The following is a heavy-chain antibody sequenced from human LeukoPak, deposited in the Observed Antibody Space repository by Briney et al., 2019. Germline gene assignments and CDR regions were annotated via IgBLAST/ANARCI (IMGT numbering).Heavy chain of an antibody. V-gene: IGHV3-30*03. CDR1: GFTFSSYG. J-gene: IGHJ4*02. CDR3: ARGSSGWYGGGY. D-gene: IGHD6-19*01. CDR2: ISYDGSNK. Sequence: GGSLRLSCAASGFTFSSYGMHWVRQAPGKGLEWVAVISYDGSNKYYADSVKGRFTISRDNSKNTLYLQMNSLRAEDTAVYYCARGSSGWYGGGYWGQGTLVTVSS.